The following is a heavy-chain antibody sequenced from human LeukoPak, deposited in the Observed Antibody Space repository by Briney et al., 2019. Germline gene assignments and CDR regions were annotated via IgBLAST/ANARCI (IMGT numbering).Heavy chain of an antibody. CDR2: IYYSGRT. CDR1: GGSISSSSYY. V-gene: IGHV4-39*07. J-gene: IGHJ4*02. CDR3: ARGFGYYYDRNGYYYFHY. D-gene: IGHD3-22*01. Sequence: PSETLSLTCTVSGGSISSSSYYWGWIRQPPGKGLEWIGSIYYSGRTYYNPSLKSRVTISVVTSKNQFSLKLSSVTAADTAVYYCARGFGYYYDRNGYYYFHYWGQGTLVTVSS.